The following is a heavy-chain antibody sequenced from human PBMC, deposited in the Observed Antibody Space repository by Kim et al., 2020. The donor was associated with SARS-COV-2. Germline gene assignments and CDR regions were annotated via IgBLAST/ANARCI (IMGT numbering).Heavy chain of an antibody. Sequence: GESLKISCKGSGYSFTSYWISWVRQMPGKGLEWMGRIAPSDSYTNYSPSFQGHVTISADKSISTAYLQWSSLKASDTAMYYCAKQGSGYYPSDAFDIWGQGTMVTVSS. J-gene: IGHJ3*02. CDR1: GYSFTSYW. CDR2: IAPSDSYT. D-gene: IGHD3-22*01. V-gene: IGHV5-10-1*01. CDR3: AKQGSGYYPSDAFDI.